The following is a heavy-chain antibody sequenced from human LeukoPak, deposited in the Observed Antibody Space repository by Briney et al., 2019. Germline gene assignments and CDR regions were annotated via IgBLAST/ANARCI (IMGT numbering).Heavy chain of an antibody. CDR3: TRPPYSSGWPENDY. D-gene: IGHD6-19*01. V-gene: IGHV3-73*01. J-gene: IGHJ4*02. CDR1: GFTFSGSA. CDR2: IRSKANSYAT. Sequence: PGGSLRLSCAASGFTFSGSAMHWVRQASGKGLEWVGRIRSKANSYATAYAASVKGRFTISRDDSKNTAYLQMNSRKTEDTAVYYCTRPPYSSGWPENDYWGQGTLVTVS.